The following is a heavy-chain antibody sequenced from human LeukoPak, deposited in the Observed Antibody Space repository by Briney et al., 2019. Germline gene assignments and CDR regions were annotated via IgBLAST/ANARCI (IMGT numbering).Heavy chain of an antibody. CDR3: ARDRKMTTVTTPSHYWYFDL. Sequence: PGGSLRLSCAASGFTFSSYSMNWVRQAPGKGLEWVSSISSSSSYIYYADSVKGRFTISRDNAKNSLYLQMNSLRAEDTAVYYCARDRKMTTVTTPSHYWYFDLWGRGTLVTVSS. V-gene: IGHV3-21*01. CDR2: ISSSSSYI. D-gene: IGHD4-17*01. J-gene: IGHJ2*01. CDR1: GFTFSSYS.